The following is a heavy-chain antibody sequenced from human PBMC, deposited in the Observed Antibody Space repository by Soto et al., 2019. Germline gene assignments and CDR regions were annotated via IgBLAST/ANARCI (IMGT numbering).Heavy chain of an antibody. Sequence: QVQLVQSGPEVRKPGASVKVSCEASGYTFTTSGISWVRQVPGQGLEWMGWISTYNGDTNSAKNSQGRDRKTAVTSRGTSDKELMRLKYVDAAVYYCARQRSWSYYYYSLDVWAQGTIVTVSS. CDR1: GYTFTTSG. V-gene: IGHV1-18*01. D-gene: IGHD6-13*01. CDR2: ISTYNGDT. J-gene: IGHJ6*02. CDR3: ARQRSWSYYYYSLDV.